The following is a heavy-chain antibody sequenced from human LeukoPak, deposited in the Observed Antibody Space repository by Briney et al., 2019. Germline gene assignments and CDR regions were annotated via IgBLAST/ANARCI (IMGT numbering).Heavy chain of an antibody. J-gene: IGHJ4*02. CDR3: ARHAAARRSYDY. V-gene: IGHV4-34*01. D-gene: IGHD6-6*01. Sequence: SETLSLTCAVYGGSFSGYYWSWIRQPPGKGLEWIGEINHSGSTNYNPSLKSRVTISIDTSKNQFSLNPSSVTAADTAVYFCARHAAARRSYDYWGQGTLVTVSS. CDR1: GGSFSGYY. CDR2: INHSGST.